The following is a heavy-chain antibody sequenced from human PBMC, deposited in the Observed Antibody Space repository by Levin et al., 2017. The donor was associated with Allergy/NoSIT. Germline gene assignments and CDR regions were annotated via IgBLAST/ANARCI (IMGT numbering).Heavy chain of an antibody. J-gene: IGHJ4*02. CDR2: ISSNGGST. CDR3: ARDLHPYSSTWYGIVGY. V-gene: IGHV3-64*01. CDR1: GFTFSHYA. D-gene: IGHD6-13*01. Sequence: GGSLRLSCAGSGFTFSHYAMHWVRQAPGKGLEYVSAISSNGGSTYYANSVKGRFTISRDNSKNTLYLQMGSLSAEDLAVYYCARDLHPYSSTWYGIVGYWGQGTLVTVSS.